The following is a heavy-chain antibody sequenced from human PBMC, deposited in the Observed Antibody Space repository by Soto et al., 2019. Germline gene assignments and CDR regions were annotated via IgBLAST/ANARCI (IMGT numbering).Heavy chain of an antibody. D-gene: IGHD4-17*01. J-gene: IGHJ4*02. Sequence: QVQLVQSGAEVKKPGASVKVSCKASGYTFTSYGISWVRQAPGQGLEWMGWISAYNGNTNYAQKLQGRVTMTTDTSSSTGYMELRSLRSDDTAVYYCARFNGPVYGDSPPGYFDYWGQGTLVTVSS. CDR1: GYTFTSYG. V-gene: IGHV1-18*01. CDR2: ISAYNGNT. CDR3: ARFNGPVYGDSPPGYFDY.